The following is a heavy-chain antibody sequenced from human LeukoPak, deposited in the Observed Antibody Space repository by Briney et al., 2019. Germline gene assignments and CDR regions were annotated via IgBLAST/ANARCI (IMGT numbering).Heavy chain of an antibody. CDR2: ISVYNGNT. V-gene: IGHV1-18*01. J-gene: IGHJ4*02. D-gene: IGHD6-13*01. Sequence: ASVKVSCKSSGYTSSSYGISWVRQAPGQGLEWMGWISVYNGNTNYAQKFQGRVTMTRDTSTNTAYMELRSLRPDDTAVYYCARDIGSSWPYYFDYWGQGTLVTVSS. CDR1: GYTSSSYG. CDR3: ARDIGSSWPYYFDY.